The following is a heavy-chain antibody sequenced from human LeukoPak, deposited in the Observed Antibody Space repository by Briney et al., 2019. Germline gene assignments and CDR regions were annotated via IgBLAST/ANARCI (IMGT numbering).Heavy chain of an antibody. V-gene: IGHV3-23*01. J-gene: IGHJ4*02. CDR1: GLSFSTFA. D-gene: IGHD3-16*01. CDR2: LRGNGET. Sequence: GRSLRLSCAASGLSFSTFAMSWVRQGPARGLEWVSSLRGNGETFYADSVKGRFTLSSDISRNTVYLQLNNLRVEDTAIYYCARASWVSSTDAVRWGQGTLVTVSS. CDR3: ARASWVSSTDAVR.